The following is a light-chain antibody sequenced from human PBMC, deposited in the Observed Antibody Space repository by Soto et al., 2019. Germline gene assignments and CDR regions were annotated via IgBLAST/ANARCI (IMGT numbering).Light chain of an antibody. V-gene: IGKV3-20*01. CDR1: QGVSNTY. CDR3: QQFGGSSRT. CDR2: GAS. Sequence: EIVLRQSPGTLSLSPGERATLSCRASQGVSNTYLAWYQQKPGQAPRLLIYGASFRATGIPDRFSGSGSGTDFTLTITRLEPEDFAVYYCQQFGGSSRTFGQGTKVDIK. J-gene: IGKJ1*01.